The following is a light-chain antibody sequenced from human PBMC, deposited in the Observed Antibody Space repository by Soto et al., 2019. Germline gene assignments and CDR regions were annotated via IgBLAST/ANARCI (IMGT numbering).Light chain of an antibody. CDR3: QQSYSTLSIT. CDR2: AAS. V-gene: IGKV1-39*01. CDR1: QSISSY. J-gene: IGKJ5*01. Sequence: IPNTPSPSSLSASVGDRVTITCRASQSISSYLNWYQQKPGKAPKLLIYAASSLQSGVPSRFSGSGSGTDFTLTISSLQPEDFATYYCQQSYSTLSITFGQGTRLEIK.